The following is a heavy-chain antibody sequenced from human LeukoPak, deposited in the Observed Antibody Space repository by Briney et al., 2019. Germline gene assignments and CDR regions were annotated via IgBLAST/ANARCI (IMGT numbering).Heavy chain of an antibody. Sequence: ASAKVSCKASGYTFTTYDINWVRQAAGQGFEWMGWMNPKSGDAGYADKFQGRVAITRDTSINTAYLELSALTSGDTAVYYCARGPFGNCGGGPCHFRDIDNWYDPWGQGTLVTVSS. CDR2: MNPKSGDA. CDR1: GYTFTTYD. CDR3: ARGPFGNCGGGPCHFRDIDNWYDP. D-gene: IGHD2-21*01. J-gene: IGHJ5*02. V-gene: IGHV1-8*03.